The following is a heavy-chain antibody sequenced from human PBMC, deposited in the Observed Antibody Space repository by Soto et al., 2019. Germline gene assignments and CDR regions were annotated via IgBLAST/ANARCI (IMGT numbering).Heavy chain of an antibody. J-gene: IGHJ4*02. D-gene: IGHD6-19*01. CDR3: AASSGWYDALEYYFDY. CDR2: ISGSGGST. Sequence: EVQLLESGGGLVQPGGSLRLSCAASGFTFSSYAMSWVRQAPGKGLEWVSAISGSGGSTYYADSVKGRFTISRDNFKNTLYLQMNSLRAEDTAVYYCAASSGWYDALEYYFDYWGQGTLVTVSS. V-gene: IGHV3-23*01. CDR1: GFTFSSYA.